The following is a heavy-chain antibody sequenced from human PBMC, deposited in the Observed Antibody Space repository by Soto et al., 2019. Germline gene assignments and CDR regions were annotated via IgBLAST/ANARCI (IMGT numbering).Heavy chain of an antibody. Sequence: QVQLVESGGGVVQPGRSLRLSCAASGFTFSSYAMHWVRQAPGKGLEWVAVISYDGSNKYYADSVKGRFTISRDNSKNTLYLQMNSLRAEDTAVYYCARQLWFDYWGQGTLVTVSS. V-gene: IGHV3-30-3*01. CDR2: ISYDGSNK. J-gene: IGHJ4*02. D-gene: IGHD5-18*01. CDR1: GFTFSSYA. CDR3: ARQLWFDY.